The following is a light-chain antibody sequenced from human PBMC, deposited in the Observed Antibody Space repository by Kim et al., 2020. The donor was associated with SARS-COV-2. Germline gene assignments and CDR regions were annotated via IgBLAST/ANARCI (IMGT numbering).Light chain of an antibody. CDR2: AAS. CDR3: QQYYSYPQS. CDR1: QGIRSY. V-gene: IGKV1-8*01. Sequence: SASTGDRVTITCRASQGIRSYLAWYQQKPGKAPKLLIYAASTLQSGVPSRFSGSGSGTDFTLTISCLQSEDFATYYCQQYYSYPQSFGQGTKLEI. J-gene: IGKJ2*03.